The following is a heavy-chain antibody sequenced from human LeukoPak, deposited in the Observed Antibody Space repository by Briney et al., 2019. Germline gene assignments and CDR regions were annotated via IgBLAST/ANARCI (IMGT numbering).Heavy chain of an antibody. CDR1: GYTFTSYY. J-gene: IGHJ6*02. V-gene: IGHV1-46*01. Sequence: ASVKVSCKASGYTFTSYYMHWVRQAPGQGLEWMGIINPSGGSTSYAQKFQGRVTMTRDTSTSTVYMELSSLRSEDTAVYYCAVGISARPATFYYYYGMDVWGQGTTVTVSS. CDR3: AVGISARPATFYYYYGMDV. CDR2: INPSGGST. D-gene: IGHD6-6*01.